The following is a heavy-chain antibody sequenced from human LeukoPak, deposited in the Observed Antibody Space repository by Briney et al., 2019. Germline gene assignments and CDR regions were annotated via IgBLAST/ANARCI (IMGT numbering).Heavy chain of an antibody. D-gene: IGHD3-9*01. CDR1: GGSISSGSYY. J-gene: IGHJ4*02. V-gene: IGHV4-61*02. CDR3: AREGPPYYDILTGYSLFDY. Sequence: PSETLSLTCTVSGGSISSGSYYWSWIRQPAGKGLEWIGRIYTSGSTNYNPSLKSRVTISVDTSKNQFSLKLSSVTAAGTAVYYCAREGPPYYDILTGYSLFDYWGQGTLVTVSS. CDR2: IYTSGST.